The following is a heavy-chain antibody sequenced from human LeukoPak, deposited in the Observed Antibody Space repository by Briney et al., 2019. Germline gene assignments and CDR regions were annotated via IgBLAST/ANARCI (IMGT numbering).Heavy chain of an antibody. CDR2: ISGGSSFT. V-gene: IGHV3-21*04. CDR3: ARAPVTSCRGAFCYPFDY. Sequence: GGSLRLSCAASGFTFRSYGMNWVRQAPGKGLEWVSYISGGSSFTYYVDSVKGRFTVSRDNAKNSLYLQMNRLRVEDAAVYYCARAPVTSCRGAFCYPFDYWGQGTLVTVSS. CDR1: GFTFRSYG. J-gene: IGHJ4*02. D-gene: IGHD2-15*01.